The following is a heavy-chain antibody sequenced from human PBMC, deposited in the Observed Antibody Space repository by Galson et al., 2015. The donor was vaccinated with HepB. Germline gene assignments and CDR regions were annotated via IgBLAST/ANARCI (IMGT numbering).Heavy chain of an antibody. J-gene: IGHJ4*02. Sequence: SLRLSCATSTYTFKNTWLIWIRQAPGRGQEWIGRIKSQNDGATTDFAAPVKGRISISRDDVQKTVDLQINGLKTEDTATYYCVTDLYSTPDFWGQGSLVVVS. CDR1: TYTFKNTW. CDR3: VTDLYSTPDF. D-gene: IGHD4-11*01. V-gene: IGHV3-15*01. CDR2: IKSQNDGATT.